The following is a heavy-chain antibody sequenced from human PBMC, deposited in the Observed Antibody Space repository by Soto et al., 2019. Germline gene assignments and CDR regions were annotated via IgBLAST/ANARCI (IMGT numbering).Heavy chain of an antibody. Sequence: EVQLLESGGGLVQPGGSLRLYCAASGFSVSRYAMMWVRQPPGKGQEWVAGMTGGGGDIRYADTVKGGFTISKDNSKNTLYLQMNSLRAEDTAIYYFAKDAVYGDGLWLAGNWGQGTLVTVSS. J-gene: IGHJ4*02. CDR1: GFSVSRYA. D-gene: IGHD2-21*02. V-gene: IGHV3-23*01. CDR3: AKDAVYGDGLWLAGN. CDR2: MTGGGGDI.